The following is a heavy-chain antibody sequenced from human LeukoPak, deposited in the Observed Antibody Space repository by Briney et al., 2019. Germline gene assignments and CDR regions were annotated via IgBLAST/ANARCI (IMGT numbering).Heavy chain of an antibody. V-gene: IGHV3-48*03. D-gene: IGHD6-13*01. J-gene: IGHJ4*02. Sequence: PGGSLRLSCAASGFTFSSYEMNWVRQAPGKGLEWVSYISSSGSTIYYAGSVKGRFTISRDNAKNSLYLQMNSLRAEDTAVYYCARDPGYSSSWYVRAAKTESFDYWGQGTLVTVSS. CDR3: ARDPGYSSSWYVRAAKTESFDY. CDR1: GFTFSSYE. CDR2: ISSSGSTI.